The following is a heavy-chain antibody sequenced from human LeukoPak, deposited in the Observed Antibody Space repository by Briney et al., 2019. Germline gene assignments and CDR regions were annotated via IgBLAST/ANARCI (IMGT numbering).Heavy chain of an antibody. D-gene: IGHD3-10*01. V-gene: IGHV3-23*01. CDR3: AKHFGSGTYYNFLDY. CDR1: GFTFSSYA. Sequence: GGSLRLSCAASGFTFSSYAMSWVRQAPGKGLEWVSAISDSGGSTYYADSVKGRFTISRDNSKNTLYLHVNSLRAEDTAVYYCAKHFGSGTYYNFLDYWGQGTLVTVS. J-gene: IGHJ4*02. CDR2: ISDSGGST.